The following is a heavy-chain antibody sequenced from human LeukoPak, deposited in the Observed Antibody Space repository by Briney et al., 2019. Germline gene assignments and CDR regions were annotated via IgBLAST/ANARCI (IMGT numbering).Heavy chain of an antibody. CDR2: VNLQGGT. V-gene: IGHV4-4*02. D-gene: IGHD3-16*02. J-gene: IGHJ4*02. Sequence: SETLSLTCDVSGGSITEINNWTGVRQPPGKGLEWIGEVNLQGGTNYNPSLLRRVAISVDTSANHVSLQMTSVTAADTAVYYCAREGGSYRPLDYSGQGTLVTVSS. CDR1: GGSITEINN. CDR3: AREGGSYRPLDY.